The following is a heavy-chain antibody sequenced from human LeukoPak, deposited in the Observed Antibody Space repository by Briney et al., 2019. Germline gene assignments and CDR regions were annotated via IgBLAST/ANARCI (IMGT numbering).Heavy chain of an antibody. CDR2: IIPIFGTA. Sequence: GASVKVSCKASGYTFTSYGISWVRRAPGQGLEWMGGIIPIFGTANYAQKFQGRVTITADESTSTAYMELSSLRSEDTAVYYCARATAHGAQLDYWGQGTLVTVSS. V-gene: IGHV1-69*13. CDR3: ARATAHGAQLDY. J-gene: IGHJ4*02. CDR1: GYTFTSYG. D-gene: IGHD4-17*01.